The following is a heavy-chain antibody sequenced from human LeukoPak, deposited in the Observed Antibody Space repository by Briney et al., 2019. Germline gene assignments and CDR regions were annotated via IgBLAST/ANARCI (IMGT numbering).Heavy chain of an antibody. Sequence: SETLSLTCTVSGGSISSSSYYWGWIRQPPGKGLEWIGTFYYSGNTYYNPSLKSRVTISVDTSKNQFSLKLSSVTAADTAVYYCARVLRDFWSGYYNWFDPWGQGTLVTVSS. CDR1: GGSISSSSYY. CDR2: FYYSGNT. CDR3: ARVLRDFWSGYYNWFDP. J-gene: IGHJ5*02. V-gene: IGHV4-39*07. D-gene: IGHD3-3*01.